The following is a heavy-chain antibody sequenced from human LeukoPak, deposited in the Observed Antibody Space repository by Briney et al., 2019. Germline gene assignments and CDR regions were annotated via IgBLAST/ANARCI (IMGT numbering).Heavy chain of an antibody. Sequence: PSETLSLTCTVSGGSISSSNYYWGWIRQPPGKGLEWIGHIYYSGSTYYNPSLKSRVTISVDTSKNQFSLELTSVTAADTAVYNCARYSSAWFDPWGQGTLVTVSS. V-gene: IGHV4-39*01. CDR1: GGSISSSNYY. D-gene: IGHD6-25*01. J-gene: IGHJ5*02. CDR3: ARYSSAWFDP. CDR2: IYYSGST.